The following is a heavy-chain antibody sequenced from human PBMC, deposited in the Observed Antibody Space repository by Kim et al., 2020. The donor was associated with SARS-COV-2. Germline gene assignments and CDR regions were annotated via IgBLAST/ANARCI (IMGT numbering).Heavy chain of an antibody. Sequence: GGSLRLSCAASGFTFSSYAMSWVRQAPGKGLEWVSVIYSGGSSTYYADSVKGRFTISRDNSKNTLYLQMNSLRAEDTAVYYCAKDLGRRRGGAITMVRGVMVYGMDVWGQGTTVTVSS. V-gene: IGHV3-23*03. CDR2: IYSGGSST. CDR1: GFTFSSYA. CDR3: AKDLGRRRGGAITMVRGVMVYGMDV. J-gene: IGHJ6*02. D-gene: IGHD3-10*01.